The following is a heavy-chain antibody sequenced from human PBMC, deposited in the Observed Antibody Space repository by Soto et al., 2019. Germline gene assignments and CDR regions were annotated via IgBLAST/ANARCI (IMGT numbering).Heavy chain of an antibody. CDR3: ASRAYDFCSGYHATTFDY. CDR2: IYYSGST. CDR1: GGSISSSSYY. J-gene: IGHJ4*02. D-gene: IGHD3-3*01. V-gene: IGHV4-39*01. Sequence: SETLSLTCTVSGGSISSSSYYWGWIRQPPGKGLEWIGSIYYSGSTYYNPSLKSRVTISVDTSKNQFSLKLCSVTAADTAVYYCASRAYDFCSGYHATTFDYWGQGTPVTVSS.